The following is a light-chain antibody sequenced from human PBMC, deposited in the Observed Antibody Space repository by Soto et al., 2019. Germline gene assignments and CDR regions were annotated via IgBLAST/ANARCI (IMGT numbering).Light chain of an antibody. CDR2: DAS. CDR3: QQRSNWLPP. CDR1: QSVSSY. Sequence: ETVMNQAPGTLSLSTVETATXSRGASQSVSSYLAWYQQKPGQAPRLLIYDASGRATGIPARFSGSGSGTDFTLTISSLEPEDFAVYYCQQRSNWLPPFGG. J-gene: IGKJ4*01. V-gene: IGKV3-11*01.